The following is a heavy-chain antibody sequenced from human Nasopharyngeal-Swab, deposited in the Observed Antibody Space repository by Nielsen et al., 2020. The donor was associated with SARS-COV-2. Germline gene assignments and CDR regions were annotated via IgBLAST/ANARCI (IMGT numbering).Heavy chain of an antibody. J-gene: IGHJ4*02. D-gene: IGHD1-26*01. CDR3: ARLEWEPQY. CDR2: INPNSGGT. V-gene: IGHV1-2*06. Sequence: VGQAPGQGLEWMGRINPNSGGTNYAQKFQGRVTMTRDTSISTPYMELSRLRSDDTAVYYCARLEWEPQYWGQGTLVTVSS.